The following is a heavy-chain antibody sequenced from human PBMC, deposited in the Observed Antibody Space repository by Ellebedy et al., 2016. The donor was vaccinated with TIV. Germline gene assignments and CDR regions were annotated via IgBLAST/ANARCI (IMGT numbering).Heavy chain of an antibody. CDR2: INQHGGDR. CDR3: ARDGDDESHFDY. V-gene: IGHV3-7*01. D-gene: IGHD5-24*01. Sequence: GESLKISCAVSGFIFGSFCMSWVRQAPGRGLEWVASINQHGGDRQYVDSVRGRVTISRDNAKNSLYLQMNSLRAEDTAVYYCARDGDDESHFDYWGQGTLVTVSS. CDR1: GFIFGSFC. J-gene: IGHJ4*02.